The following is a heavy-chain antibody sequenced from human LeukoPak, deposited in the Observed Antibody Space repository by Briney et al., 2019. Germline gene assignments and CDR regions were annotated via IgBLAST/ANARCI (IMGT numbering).Heavy chain of an antibody. CDR2: ISGSGVST. J-gene: IGHJ4*02. V-gene: IGHV3-23*01. CDR1: GFTFSSYA. CDR3: AKVGFGEQQLSLDY. Sequence: PGGSLRLSCAASGFTFSSYAMSWVRQAPGKGLEWVSSISGSGVSTYYADSVKGRFTISRDNSKNTLYLQMNSLRAEDTAVYYCAKVGFGEQQLSLDYWGQGTLVTVSS. D-gene: IGHD6-13*01.